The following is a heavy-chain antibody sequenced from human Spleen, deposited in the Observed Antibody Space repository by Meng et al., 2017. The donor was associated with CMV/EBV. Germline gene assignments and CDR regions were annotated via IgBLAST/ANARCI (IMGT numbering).Heavy chain of an antibody. CDR1: GYTFTSYG. V-gene: IGHV1-18*01. Sequence: ASVKVSCKASGYTFTSYGISWVRQAPGQGLEWMGWISAYNGNTNYAQKLQGRVIMTTDTSTSTAYMELTRLTSDDTAVYYCARVRGREIAAARWPPDYWGQGTLVTVSS. CDR3: ARVRGREIAAARWPPDY. D-gene: IGHD6-13*01. J-gene: IGHJ4*02. CDR2: ISAYNGNT.